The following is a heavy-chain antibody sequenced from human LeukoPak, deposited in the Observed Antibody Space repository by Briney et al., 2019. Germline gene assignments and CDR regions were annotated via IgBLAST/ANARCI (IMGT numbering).Heavy chain of an antibody. CDR2: FDPEDGET. J-gene: IGHJ5*02. V-gene: IGHV1-24*01. Sequence: ASVKVSCKVSGYTLTELSMHWVRQAPGKGLEWVGGFDPEDGETIYAQKFQGRVTMTEDTSTDTAYMELRSLRSDDTAVYYCARDWDCGSGSCQNCFDPWGQGTLVTVSS. CDR1: GYTLTELS. D-gene: IGHD2-15*01. CDR3: ARDWDCGSGSCQNCFDP.